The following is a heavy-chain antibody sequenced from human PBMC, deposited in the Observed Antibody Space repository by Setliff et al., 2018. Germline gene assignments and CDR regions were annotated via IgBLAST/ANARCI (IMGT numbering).Heavy chain of an antibody. D-gene: IGHD1-26*01. CDR2: MNPNSGNT. CDR3: ARVKVIVGATPRTYYMDV. J-gene: IGHJ6*03. Sequence: ASVKVSCKASGYTFTSYDIIWVRQATGQGLEWMGWMNPNSGNTGYAQKFQGRVTITRNTSISTAHMELSSLRSEDTAVYYCARVKVIVGATPRTYYMDVWGKGTTVTVSS. CDR1: GYTFTSYD. V-gene: IGHV1-8*03.